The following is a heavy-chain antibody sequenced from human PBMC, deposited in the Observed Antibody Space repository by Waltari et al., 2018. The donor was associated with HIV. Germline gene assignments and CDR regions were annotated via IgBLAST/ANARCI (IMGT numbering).Heavy chain of an antibody. J-gene: IGHJ4*02. CDR1: VGSITTYL. CDR2: IHSPGRT. D-gene: IGHD2-15*01. Sequence: QLQLRESGLRLVKPLETLALNCSVSVGSITTYLWNWYRQPPGKGLEWIGYIHSPGRTNYNPALKSRVTISVDTSKTVFSLQLKAVTAADTAICYCARGIFGGNPGYWGRGTLITVS. V-gene: IGHV4-59*01. CDR3: ARGIFGGNPGY.